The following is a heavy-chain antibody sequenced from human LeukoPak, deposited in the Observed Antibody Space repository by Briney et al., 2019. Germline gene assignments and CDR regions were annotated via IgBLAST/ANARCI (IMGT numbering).Heavy chain of an antibody. Sequence: ASVKVSCKASGYTFTSYYMHWVRQAPGQGLEWMGIINPSGGSTSYAQKFQGRVTMTRDTSTSTVYMELSSLRSEDTAVYYCARALSRGYSGYDYGLGYWGQGTLVTVSS. D-gene: IGHD5-12*01. J-gene: IGHJ4*02. CDR2: INPSGGST. CDR3: ARALSRGYSGYDYGLGY. CDR1: GYTFTSYY. V-gene: IGHV1-46*01.